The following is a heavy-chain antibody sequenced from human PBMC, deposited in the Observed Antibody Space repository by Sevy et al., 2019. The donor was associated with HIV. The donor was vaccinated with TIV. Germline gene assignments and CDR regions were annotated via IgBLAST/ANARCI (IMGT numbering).Heavy chain of an antibody. D-gene: IGHD6-19*01. Sequence: SETLSLTCAVSGYSISSGYYWGWIRQPPGKGLEWIGSIYHSGSTYYNASLKSRVTISVDTSKNQFSLKLSSVTAADTAVYYCARGKAYSSGLAGYYYYMDVWGKGTTVTVSS. CDR2: IYHSGST. CDR1: GYSISSGYY. J-gene: IGHJ6*03. V-gene: IGHV4-38-2*01. CDR3: ARGKAYSSGLAGYYYYMDV.